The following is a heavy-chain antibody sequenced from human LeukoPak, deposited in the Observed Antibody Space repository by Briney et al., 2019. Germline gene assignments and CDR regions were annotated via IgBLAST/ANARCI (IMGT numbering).Heavy chain of an antibody. CDR1: GISFENYA. D-gene: IGHD3-9*01. J-gene: IGHJ4*02. Sequence: EPGGSLRLSCVASGISFENYAMHWVRQAPGKGLEWVAMISYDGSDRKYVDSVKGRFTISRDNSRNTVNLQMSSLKTDDTAMYYCTSPGATDWTDFDYWGQGSLVTVSS. CDR3: TSPGATDWTDFDY. CDR2: ISYDGSDR. V-gene: IGHV3-30*03.